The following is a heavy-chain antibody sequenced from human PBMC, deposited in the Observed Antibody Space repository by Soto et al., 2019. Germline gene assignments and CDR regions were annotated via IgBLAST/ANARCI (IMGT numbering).Heavy chain of an antibody. CDR1: GGSFSGYY. CDR3: ARSDCSGGSCYSWTVTPREAFEI. CDR2: INHSGST. V-gene: IGHV4-34*01. Sequence: SETLSLTCAVYGGSFSGYYWSWIRQPPGKGLEWIGEINHSGSTNYNPSLKSRVTISVDTSKNQFSLKLSSVTAADTAVYYCARSDCSGGSCYSWTVTPREAFEIWGQGTMVTVSS. D-gene: IGHD2-15*01. J-gene: IGHJ3*02.